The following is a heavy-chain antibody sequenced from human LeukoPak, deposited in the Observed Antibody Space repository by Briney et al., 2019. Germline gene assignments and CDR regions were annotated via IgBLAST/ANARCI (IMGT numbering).Heavy chain of an antibody. CDR1: GFTFNSFS. J-gene: IGHJ4*02. CDR2: ISYDGSNK. Sequence: GGSLRLSCAASGFTFNSFSMHWVRQAPGRGLECVAVISYDGSNKDYANSVKGRFTISRDNANKSLYLQMNSLSADDTAVYHCARVRSAAAGPLDYWGQGTLVTVSS. CDR3: ARVRSAAAGPLDY. V-gene: IGHV3-30*04. D-gene: IGHD6-13*01.